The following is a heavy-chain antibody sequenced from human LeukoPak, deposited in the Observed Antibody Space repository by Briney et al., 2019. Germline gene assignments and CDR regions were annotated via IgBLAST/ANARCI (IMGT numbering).Heavy chain of an antibody. CDR2: IYHSGST. CDR1: GYSISSGYY. J-gene: IGHJ4*02. V-gene: IGHV4-38-2*02. CDR3: AREVTIFGVLPYFDY. Sequence: SETLSLTCTVSGYSISSGYYWGWIRPPPGKGLEWIGSIYHSGSTYYNPSLKSRVTISVDTSKNQFSLKLSSVTAADTAVYYCAREVTIFGVLPYFDYWGQGTLVTVSS. D-gene: IGHD3-3*01.